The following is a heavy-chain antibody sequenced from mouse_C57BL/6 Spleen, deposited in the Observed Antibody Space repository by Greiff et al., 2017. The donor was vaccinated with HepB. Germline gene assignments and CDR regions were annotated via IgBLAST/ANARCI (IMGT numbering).Heavy chain of an antibody. D-gene: IGHD1-1*01. J-gene: IGHJ4*01. CDR3: TRDREYYGSSYIYAMDY. Sequence: EVQLVESGEGLVKPGGSLKLSCAASGFTFSSYAMSWVRQTPEKRLEWVAYISSGGDYIYYADTVKGRFTISRDNARNTLYLQMSSLKSEDTAMYYCTRDREYYGSSYIYAMDYWGQGTSVTVSS. CDR1: GFTFSSYA. CDR2: ISSGGDYI. V-gene: IGHV5-9-1*02.